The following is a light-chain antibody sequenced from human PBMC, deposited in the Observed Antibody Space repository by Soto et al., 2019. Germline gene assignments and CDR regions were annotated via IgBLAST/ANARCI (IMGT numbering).Light chain of an antibody. V-gene: IGKV1-39*01. Sequence: DLQMTQSPSSLSASVGDRVTITCRASQSISSYLNWYQQNPGKAPNLLIYTASSLQSGVPSRFSGSGSGTDFTLTINSLQPEDFATYYCQQGYTSPITFGQGTRLEIK. J-gene: IGKJ5*01. CDR3: QQGYTSPIT. CDR1: QSISSY. CDR2: TAS.